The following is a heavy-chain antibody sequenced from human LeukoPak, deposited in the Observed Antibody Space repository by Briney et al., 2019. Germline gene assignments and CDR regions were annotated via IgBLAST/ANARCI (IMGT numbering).Heavy chain of an antibody. J-gene: IGHJ4*02. CDR1: GGSFSGYY. V-gene: IGHV4-34*01. Sequence: SETLSLTCAVYGGSFSGYYWSWIRQPPGKGLEWIGEINHSGSTNYNPSLKSRVTISVDTPKNQFSLKLSSVTAADTAVYYCARGLSTEWNSYRYYFDYWGQGTLVTVSS. D-gene: IGHD5-18*01. CDR2: INHSGST. CDR3: ARGLSTEWNSYRYYFDY.